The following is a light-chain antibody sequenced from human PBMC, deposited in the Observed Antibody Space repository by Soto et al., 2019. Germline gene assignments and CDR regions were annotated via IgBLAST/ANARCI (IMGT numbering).Light chain of an antibody. Sequence: QSALTQPASVSGYPGQSITISCTGTSSDVGGYNYVSWYQQHPGKAPKFMIYEVSNRPSGVSNRFSGSKSGNTASLTISGLQAEDEADYYCSSYTSSSTLVVFGGGTKLTVL. CDR3: SSYTSSSTLVV. J-gene: IGLJ2*01. CDR1: SSDVGGYNY. CDR2: EVS. V-gene: IGLV2-14*01.